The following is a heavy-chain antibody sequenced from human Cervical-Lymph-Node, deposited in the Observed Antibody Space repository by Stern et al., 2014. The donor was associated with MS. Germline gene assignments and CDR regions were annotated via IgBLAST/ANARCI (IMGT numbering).Heavy chain of an antibody. J-gene: IGHJ4*02. Sequence: QLVQSGSELKKPGASVKVSCKGSGYTFTNYAMTWVRQAPGQGLEWMGWINPNTGNTTYAQGFTGRFVFSLDTSVSTAYLQISGLKAEDSAIYYCARDLNSWAYWGQGTLVTVSS. V-gene: IGHV7-4-1*02. CDR1: GYTFTNYA. CDR2: INPNTGNT. D-gene: IGHD1-1*01. CDR3: ARDLNSWAY.